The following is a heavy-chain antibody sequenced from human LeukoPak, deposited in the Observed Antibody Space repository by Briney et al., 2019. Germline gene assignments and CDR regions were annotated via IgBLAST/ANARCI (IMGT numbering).Heavy chain of an antibody. CDR3: ARPINPPSSGWYTMSWFDP. CDR1: GCSISSSSYY. V-gene: IGHV4-39*01. D-gene: IGHD6-19*01. Sequence: PSETLSLTCTVSGCSISSSSYYWGWIRQPPGKGLEWIGSIYYSGSTYYNPSLKSRVTISVDTSKNQFSLKLSSVTAADTAVYYCARPINPPSSGWYTMSWFDPWGQGTLVTVSS. J-gene: IGHJ5*02. CDR2: IYYSGST.